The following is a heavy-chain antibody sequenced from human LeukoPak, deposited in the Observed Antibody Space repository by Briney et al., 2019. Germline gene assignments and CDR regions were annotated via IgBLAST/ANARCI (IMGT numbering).Heavy chain of an antibody. CDR3: ASLSVEMVQGYGMDV. J-gene: IGHJ6*02. D-gene: IGHD3-10*01. V-gene: IGHV1-2*02. Sequence: GASVKVSCKASGYTFTGYYMHWVRQAPGQGLEWMGWINPNSGGTNYAQKFQGRVTMTRDTSICTAYMELSRLRSDDTAVYYCASLSVEMVQGYGMDVWGQGTTVTVSS. CDR2: INPNSGGT. CDR1: GYTFTGYY.